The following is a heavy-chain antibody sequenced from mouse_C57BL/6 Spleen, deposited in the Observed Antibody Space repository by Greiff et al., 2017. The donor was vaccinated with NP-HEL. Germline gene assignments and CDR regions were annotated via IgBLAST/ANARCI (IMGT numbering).Heavy chain of an antibody. CDR2: IDPNSGGT. J-gene: IGHJ2*01. CDR3: AMNYGSSYPYHFDY. D-gene: IGHD1-1*01. V-gene: IGHV1-72*01. Sequence: QVQLQQPGAELVKPGASVKLSCKASGYTFTSYWMHWVKQRPGRGLEWIGRIDPNSGGTKYNEKFKSKATLTVDKPSSTAYMQLSSLTSEDSAVYYCAMNYGSSYPYHFDYWGQGTTLTVSS. CDR1: GYTFTSYW.